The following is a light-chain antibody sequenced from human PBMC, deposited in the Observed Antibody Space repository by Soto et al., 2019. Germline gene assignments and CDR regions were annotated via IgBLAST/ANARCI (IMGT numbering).Light chain of an antibody. CDR1: SSDIGSYNL. CDR2: EAS. CDR3: CSYATISTYL. Sequence: QSALTQPASVSGSPGQSITISCTGTSSDIGSYNLVSWYQQHPGKASKLIIYEASKRPSGVSTRFSGSKSGFTASLTISGLQADDEADYYCCSYATISTYLFGTGTKVTVL. J-gene: IGLJ1*01. V-gene: IGLV2-23*01.